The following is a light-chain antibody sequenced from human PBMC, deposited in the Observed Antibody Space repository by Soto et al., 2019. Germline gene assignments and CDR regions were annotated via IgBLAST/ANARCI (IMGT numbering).Light chain of an antibody. CDR2: KAS. CDR3: QHYNSYSIT. CDR1: QSISNW. J-gene: IGKJ5*01. Sequence: DIQMTQSPSTLSASVGDRVTITCRASQSISNWLAWYQQKPGKAPKLLIYKASSLESGVPSRFSGSGSGTEFTLTISSLQPDDFATYYCQHYNSYSITLGQGTRLEMK. V-gene: IGKV1-5*03.